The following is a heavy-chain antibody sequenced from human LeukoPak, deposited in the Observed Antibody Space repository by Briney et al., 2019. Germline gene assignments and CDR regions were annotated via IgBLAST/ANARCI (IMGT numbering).Heavy chain of an antibody. V-gene: IGHV3-23*01. CDR2: ISGSGTTT. J-gene: IGHJ4*02. D-gene: IGHD6-13*01. CDR3: AKPLSAASGTDFHY. Sequence: GGSLRLSCPASGFTFSSYAMSWVRQAPGKGLDWVSAISGSGTTTYYADSVKGRFTISRDISKNTLYLQMNSLRAEDTAVYYCAKPLSAASGTDFHYWGQGTLVTVSS. CDR1: GFTFSSYA.